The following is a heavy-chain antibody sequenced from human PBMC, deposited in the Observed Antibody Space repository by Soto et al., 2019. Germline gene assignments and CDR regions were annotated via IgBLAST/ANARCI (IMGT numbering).Heavy chain of an antibody. Sequence: TLSLTCTVSGGSISSYYWSWIRQPPGKGLEWIGYIYYSGSTNYNPSLKSRVTISVDTSKNQFSLKLSSVTAADTAVYYCARAKLPDCSSTSCYLDYFDYWGQGTLVTVSS. V-gene: IGHV4-59*01. CDR1: GGSISSYY. CDR2: IYYSGST. CDR3: ARAKLPDCSSTSCYLDYFDY. D-gene: IGHD2-2*01. J-gene: IGHJ4*02.